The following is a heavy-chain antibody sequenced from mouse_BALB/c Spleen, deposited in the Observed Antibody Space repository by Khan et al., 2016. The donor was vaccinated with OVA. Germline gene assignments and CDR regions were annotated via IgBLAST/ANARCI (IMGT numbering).Heavy chain of an antibody. J-gene: IGHJ3*01. CDR3: TRRGLYGIIVY. Sequence: QVQLQQSGTELAKPGASVKMSCKASGYTFISYWMHWVKQRPGQGLEWIGYINPSTDYPEYNQKFKDKATLTTDKSSNTAYMQLSSLTSEDSAGYYCTRRGLYGIIVYWGQGTRVTVSA. CDR1: GYTFISYW. D-gene: IGHD2-1*01. CDR2: INPSTDYP. V-gene: IGHV1-7*01.